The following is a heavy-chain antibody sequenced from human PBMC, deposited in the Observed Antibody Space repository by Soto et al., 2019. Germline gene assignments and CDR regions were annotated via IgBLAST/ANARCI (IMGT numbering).Heavy chain of an antibody. D-gene: IGHD3-22*01. CDR2: IYHSGST. V-gene: IGHV4-30-2*01. CDR3: ARARMVYDSSGYYHNDAFDI. J-gene: IGHJ3*02. CDR1: GGSISSGGYS. Sequence: SETLSLTCAVSGGSISSGGYSWSWIRQPPGKGLEWIGYIYHSGSTYHNPSLKSRVTISVDRSKNQFSLKLSSVTAADTAVYYCARARMVYDSSGYYHNDAFDIWGQGTMVTVSS.